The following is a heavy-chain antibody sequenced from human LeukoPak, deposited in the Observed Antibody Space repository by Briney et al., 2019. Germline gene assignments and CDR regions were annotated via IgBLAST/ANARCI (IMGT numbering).Heavy chain of an antibody. Sequence: SVKVSCKASGGSFRSYVFSWVRQAPGQGLEWMGGIIPIFGTANYAQKFQGRVTITADESTSTAYMELSSLRSEHTAVYYCARSATYYYDSSGYPTPYYYYYYGMDVWGQGTTVTVSS. V-gene: IGHV1-69*13. J-gene: IGHJ6*02. CDR2: IIPIFGTA. D-gene: IGHD3-22*01. CDR3: ARSATYYYDSSGYPTPYYYYYYGMDV. CDR1: GGSFRSYV.